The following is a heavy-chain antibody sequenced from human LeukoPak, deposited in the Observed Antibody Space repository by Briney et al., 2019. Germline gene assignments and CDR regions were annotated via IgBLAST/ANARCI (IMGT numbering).Heavy chain of an antibody. J-gene: IGHJ4*02. CDR3: ARDCSTTSCSNDGFDY. CDR2: INPNSGGT. V-gene: IGHV1-2*02. Sequence: GASVKVSCKASGYTFTGYYMHWVRQAPGQGLEWMGWINPNSGGTNYAQKFQGRVTMTRDTSISTAYMELSRLRSDDTAVYYCARDCSTTSCSNDGFDYWGQGTLVTVSS. D-gene: IGHD2-2*01. CDR1: GYTFTGYY.